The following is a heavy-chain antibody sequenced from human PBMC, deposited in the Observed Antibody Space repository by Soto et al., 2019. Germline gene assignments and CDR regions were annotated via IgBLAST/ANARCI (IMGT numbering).Heavy chain of an antibody. CDR1: GVSINRGGDH. CDR3: GRDPSLGVWVDP. V-gene: IGHV4-31*03. D-gene: IGHD3-16*01. CDR2: IYYSGST. Sequence: QVQLQESGPGLVKPSQTLSLTCTVSGVSINRGGDHWNWIRQSPGKGLEGIGYIYYSGSTHYNPSPNRRSTMSIDTSKHPFPLNLSPITAAAPAVYYLGRDPSLGVWVDPWGQGTLVTGSS. J-gene: IGHJ5*02.